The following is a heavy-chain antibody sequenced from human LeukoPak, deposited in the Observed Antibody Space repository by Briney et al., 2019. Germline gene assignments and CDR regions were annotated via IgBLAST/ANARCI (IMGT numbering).Heavy chain of an antibody. Sequence: GGSLRLSCAASGFTFSSYWMSWVRQAPGKGLEWVANIKQDGSEKYYVDSVKGRFTISRDNAKNSLYLQMNSLRAEDTAVYYCAREGDYDSSGYADYWGQGTLVTVSS. D-gene: IGHD3-22*01. CDR2: IKQDGSEK. CDR3: AREGDYDSSGYADY. CDR1: GFTFSSYW. J-gene: IGHJ4*02. V-gene: IGHV3-7*01.